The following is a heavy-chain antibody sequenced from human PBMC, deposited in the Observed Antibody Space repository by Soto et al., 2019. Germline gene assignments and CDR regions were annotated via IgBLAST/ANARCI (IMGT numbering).Heavy chain of an antibody. Sequence: SSGKVSCKASGGTFSSYAISWVRQAPGQGLEWVGGIIPIFGTANYATKFQGRVTITADKSTSTAYMELRSLRSEDTAVYYCARDMRGYSYGYSYCGMDVWGQGTTLTVS. D-gene: IGHD5-18*01. CDR2: IIPIFGTA. CDR1: GGTFSSYA. J-gene: IGHJ6*02. CDR3: ARDMRGYSYGYSYCGMDV. V-gene: IGHV1-69*06.